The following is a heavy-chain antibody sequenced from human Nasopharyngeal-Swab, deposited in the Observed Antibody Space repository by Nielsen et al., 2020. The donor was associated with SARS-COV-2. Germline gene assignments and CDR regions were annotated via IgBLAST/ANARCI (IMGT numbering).Heavy chain of an antibody. D-gene: IGHD3-3*01. CDR1: GYTFTSYY. J-gene: IGHJ6*03. V-gene: IGHV1-46*01. Sequence: SVKVSCKASGYTFTSYYMHWVRQAPGQGLEWMGIINPSGGSTSYAQKFQGRVTMTRDTSTSTVYMELSSLRSEDTAVYYCARGIGVLRFLEWSHMDVWGKGTTVTGSS. CDR2: INPSGGST. CDR3: ARGIGVLRFLEWSHMDV.